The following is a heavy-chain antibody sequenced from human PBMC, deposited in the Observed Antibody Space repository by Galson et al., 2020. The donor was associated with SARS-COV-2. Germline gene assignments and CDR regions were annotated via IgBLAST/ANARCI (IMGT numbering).Heavy chain of an antibody. D-gene: IGHD2-8*02. Sequence: NSGGSLRLSCAASGFTFSDYYMSWIRQAPGKGLEWVSYISKGGRVIYEADSVKGRFTVSRDNARNSLYLQMTGLRADDTAVYYCAKDLITGMYPGHDAVGVWGKGTRVAVTS. V-gene: IGHV3-11*01. CDR1: GFTFSDYY. CDR2: ISKGGRVI. J-gene: IGHJ3*01. CDR3: AKDLITGMYPGHDAVGV.